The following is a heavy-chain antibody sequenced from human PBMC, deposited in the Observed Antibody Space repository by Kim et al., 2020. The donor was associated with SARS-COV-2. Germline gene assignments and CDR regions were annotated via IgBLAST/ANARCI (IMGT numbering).Heavy chain of an antibody. V-gene: IGHV3-53*01. Sequence: YADSVKGRFTITRDNSKNTLYLQMNSLRAEDTAVYYCARDVGKGAFDSWGQGKMVTVSS. CDR3: ARDVGKGAFDS. D-gene: IGHD7-27*01. J-gene: IGHJ3*02.